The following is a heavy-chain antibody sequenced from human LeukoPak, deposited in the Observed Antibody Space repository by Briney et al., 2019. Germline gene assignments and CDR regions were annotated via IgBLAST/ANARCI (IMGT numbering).Heavy chain of an antibody. CDR3: AREGGSRPDAFDI. CDR2: MNPNSGNT. J-gene: IGHJ3*02. D-gene: IGHD1-26*01. Sequence: ASVKVSCKASGYAFTSYDINWVRQATGQGLEWMGWMNPNSGNTGYAQKFQGRVTMTRNTSISTAYMELSSLRSEDTAGYYCAREGGSRPDAFDIWGQGTMVTVSS. CDR1: GYAFTSYD. V-gene: IGHV1-8*01.